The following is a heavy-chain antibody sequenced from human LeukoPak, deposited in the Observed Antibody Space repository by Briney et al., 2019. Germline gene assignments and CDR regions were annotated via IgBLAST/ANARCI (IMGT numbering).Heavy chain of an antibody. CDR1: VYTFTGYY. J-gene: IGHJ4*02. CDR3: ARDQEQQHIYDY. Sequence: ASVTVSCTASVYTFTGYYMHWVRQAPGQGLEWMGWINPDSVGRNYAQKFQGRVTMTRDTSISTAYMELSRLRSDDTAVYYCARDQEQQHIYDYWGQGTLVTVSS. D-gene: IGHD6-13*01. CDR2: INPDSVGR. V-gene: IGHV1-2*02.